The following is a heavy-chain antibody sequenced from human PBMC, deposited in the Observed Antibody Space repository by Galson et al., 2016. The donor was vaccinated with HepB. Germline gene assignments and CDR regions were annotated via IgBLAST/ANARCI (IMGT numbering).Heavy chain of an antibody. V-gene: IGHV3-30*18. D-gene: IGHD3-9*01. CDR1: GFTFSSYA. J-gene: IGHJ4*02. Sequence: SLRLSCAASGFTFSSYAMHWVRQAPGKGLEWVAVISYDGSHKYYAASVKGRFTISRDNSKNTLSLQMNSLRAEDTAVYYCAKNDIFAGYSAFDYWGQGTLVTVSS. CDR3: AKNDIFAGYSAFDY. CDR2: ISYDGSHK.